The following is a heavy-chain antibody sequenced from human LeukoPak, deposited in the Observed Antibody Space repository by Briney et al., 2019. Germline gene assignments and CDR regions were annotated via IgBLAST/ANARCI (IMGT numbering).Heavy chain of an antibody. CDR1: GFTFSSYE. CDR3: ARVVARGLVGGFDY. Sequence: GGSLRLSCAAPGFTFSSYEMDWVRQAPGKGLEWVSYISSSGSTIYYADSVKGRFTISRDNAKNSLYLQMNSLRAEDTAVYYCARVVARGLVGGFDYWGQGTLVTVSS. D-gene: IGHD3/OR15-3a*01. CDR2: ISSSGSTI. V-gene: IGHV3-48*03. J-gene: IGHJ4*02.